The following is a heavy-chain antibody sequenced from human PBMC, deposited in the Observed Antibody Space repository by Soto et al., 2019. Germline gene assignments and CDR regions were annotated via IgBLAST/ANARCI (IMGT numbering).Heavy chain of an antibody. CDR1: GYTFTSHG. J-gene: IGHJ4*02. D-gene: IGHD6-19*01. CDR3: ARGPGSGYRQPTD. CDR2: MNPNSGNT. Sequence: QVQLVQAGAEVKKPGASVKVSCMASGYTFTSHGIHWVRQAPGQGLEWMGWMNPNSGNTGYAQKFQGRVTMTRNTSISTAYMELSSLRSEDTAVYYCARGPGSGYRQPTDWGQGTLVTVSS. V-gene: IGHV1-8*02.